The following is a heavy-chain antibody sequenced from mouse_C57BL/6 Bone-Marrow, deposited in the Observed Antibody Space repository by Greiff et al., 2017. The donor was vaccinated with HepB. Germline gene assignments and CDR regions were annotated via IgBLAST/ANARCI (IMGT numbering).Heavy chain of an antibody. CDR2: ISDGGSYT. J-gene: IGHJ2*01. V-gene: IGHV5-4*01. CDR1: GFTFSSYA. CDR3: ARDYYGSRGYFDY. D-gene: IGHD1-1*01. Sequence: EVHLVESGGGLVKPGGSLKLSCAASGFTFSSYAMSWVRQTPEKRLEWVATISDGGSYTYYPDNVKGRVTISRDNAKNNLYLQMSHLKSEDTAMYYCARDYYGSRGYFDYWGQGTTLTVSS.